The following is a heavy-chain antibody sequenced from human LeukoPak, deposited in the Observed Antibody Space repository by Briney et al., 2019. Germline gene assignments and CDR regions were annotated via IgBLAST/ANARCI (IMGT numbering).Heavy chain of an antibody. CDR1: GFIFSSYA. V-gene: IGHV3-30-3*01. CDR2: ISYDGSNK. CDR3: ARDLRDWNDVSFQDY. D-gene: IGHD1-1*01. Sequence: GGSLRLSCAASGFIFSSYAMHWVRQAPGKGLEWVAVISYDGSNKYYADSVKGRFTISRDNYKNTLYLQMNSLRAEDTAVYYCARDLRDWNDVSFQDYWGQGTLVTVSS. J-gene: IGHJ4*02.